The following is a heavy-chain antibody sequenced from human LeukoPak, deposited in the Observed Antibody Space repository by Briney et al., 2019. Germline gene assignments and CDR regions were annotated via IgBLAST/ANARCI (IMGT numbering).Heavy chain of an antibody. J-gene: IGHJ4*02. CDR1: GGTFSSYA. Sequence: SVKVSCKASGGTFSSYAISWVRQAPGQGLEWMGGIIPIFGTANYAQKFQGRVTITADESTSTAYMELSSLRSEDTAVYYCARDLKGYNWNAFDYWGQGTLVTVSS. CDR2: IIPIFGTA. CDR3: ARDLKGYNWNAFDY. V-gene: IGHV1-69*13. D-gene: IGHD1-1*01.